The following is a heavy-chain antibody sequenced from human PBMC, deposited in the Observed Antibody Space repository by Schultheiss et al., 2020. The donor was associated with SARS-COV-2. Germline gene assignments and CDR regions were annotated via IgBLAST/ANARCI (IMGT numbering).Heavy chain of an antibody. CDR1: GGSNSFHY. V-gene: IGHV4-59*11. Sequence: SETLSLTCSVSGGSNSFHYFSWIRQPPGKGLEWIGYIYYGGSTNYNPSLKSRVTISVDTSKNQFSLKLSSVTAADTAVYYCAREVATVAFDIWGQGTMVTVSS. CDR2: IYYGGST. CDR3: AREVATVAFDI. J-gene: IGHJ3*02. D-gene: IGHD5-12*01.